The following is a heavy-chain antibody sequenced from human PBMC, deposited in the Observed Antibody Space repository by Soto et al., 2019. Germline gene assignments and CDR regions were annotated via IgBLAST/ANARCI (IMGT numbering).Heavy chain of an antibody. CDR2: IYYSGST. V-gene: IGHV4-39*01. CDR1: GGSISSSSYY. D-gene: IGHD6-13*01. J-gene: IGHJ5*02. CDR3: ARPIAAAGTWFDP. Sequence: QLQLQESGPGLVKPSETLSLTCTVSGGSISSSSYYWGWIRQPPGKGLEWIGSIYYSGSTYYNPSLKSRVTISVDTSKNQFSLKLSSVTAADTAVYYCARPIAAAGTWFDPWGQGTLVTVSS.